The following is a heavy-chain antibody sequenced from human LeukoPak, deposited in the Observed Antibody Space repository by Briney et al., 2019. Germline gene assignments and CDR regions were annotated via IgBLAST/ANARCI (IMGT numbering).Heavy chain of an antibody. CDR1: GFSLNISGEA. J-gene: IGHJ4*02. CDR2: IYWDDDK. CDR3: AHSRITGTTVGTFDY. V-gene: IGHV2-5*02. Sequence: SGPTLVNPTHTLTLTCSFSGFSLNISGEAVGWIRQPPGKALEWLALIYWDDDKRYSPSLKSRLTITKDTSKNQVVLTMTNMDPVDTATYYCAHSRITGTTVGTFDYWGQGTLVTVSS. D-gene: IGHD1-7*01.